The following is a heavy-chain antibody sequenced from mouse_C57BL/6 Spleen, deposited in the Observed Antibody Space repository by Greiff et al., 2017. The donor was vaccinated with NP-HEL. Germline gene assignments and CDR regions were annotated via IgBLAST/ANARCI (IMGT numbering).Heavy chain of an antibody. J-gene: IGHJ2*01. D-gene: IGHD1-1*02. CDR2: ISSKSSNYAT. V-gene: IGHV10-3*01. Sequence: EVQGVESGGGLVQPKGSLKLSCAASGFTFNTYAMHWVRQAPGKGLEWVARISSKSSNYATYYADSVKDRFTISRDESQSMLYMQMNNLKTEDTAMYYCVREDGGYFSDYWGQGTTLTVSS. CDR3: VREDGGYFSDY. CDR1: GFTFNTYA.